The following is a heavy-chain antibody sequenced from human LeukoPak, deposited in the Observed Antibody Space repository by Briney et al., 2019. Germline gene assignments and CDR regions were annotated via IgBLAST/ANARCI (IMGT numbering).Heavy chain of an antibody. CDR3: ARVMVSLVRGDYFYFDY. V-gene: IGHV1-2*06. D-gene: IGHD3-10*01. CDR1: GYTFTDHY. CDR2: INPNSGGT. J-gene: IGHJ4*02. Sequence: ASVKVSCKASGYTFTDHYIHWVRRAPGQGLEWMGRINPNSGGTNVAQEFQGRVTMTRDTSISTAYMELSGLRSDDTAMYYCARVMVSLVRGDYFYFDYWAQGTLVTVSS.